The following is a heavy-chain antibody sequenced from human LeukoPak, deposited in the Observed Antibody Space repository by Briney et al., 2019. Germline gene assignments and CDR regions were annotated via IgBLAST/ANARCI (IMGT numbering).Heavy chain of an antibody. J-gene: IGHJ6*03. CDR1: GFTFSNAW. V-gene: IGHV3-15*01. CDR2: IKSKTNGGTT. Sequence: GGSVSLSCAASGFTFSNAWMSWVRQAPGKGLEWVGRIKSKTNGGTTDYAAPVKGRFTISRDDSKNTLYLQMNSLKTEDTAVYYCTTDRGYSYWSIYYYYYYMDVWGKGTTVTVSS. CDR3: TTDRGYSYWSIYYYYYYMDV. D-gene: IGHD5-18*01.